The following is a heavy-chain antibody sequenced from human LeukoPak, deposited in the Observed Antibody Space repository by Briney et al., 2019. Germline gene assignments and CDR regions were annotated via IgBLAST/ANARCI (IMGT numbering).Heavy chain of an antibody. D-gene: IGHD5-18*01. J-gene: IGHJ4*02. CDR3: ARLRRRTMDTAMA. Sequence: SETLSLTCTVSGGSISSSSYYWGWIRQPPGKGLGWIGSIYYSRSTYYNPSLKSRVTISVDTSKNQFSLRLSSVTAADTAVYYCARLRRRTMDTAMAWGQGTLVTVSS. CDR2: IYYSRST. CDR1: GGSISSSSYY. V-gene: IGHV4-39*01.